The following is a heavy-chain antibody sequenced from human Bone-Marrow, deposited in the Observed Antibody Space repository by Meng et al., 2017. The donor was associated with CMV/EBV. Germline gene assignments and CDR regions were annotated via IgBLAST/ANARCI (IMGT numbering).Heavy chain of an antibody. CDR1: GFTFSSYG. V-gene: IGHV3-30*02. Sequence: GGSLRLSCAASGFTFSSYGMHWVRQAPGKGLEWVAFIWYDGNYKHYADSVKGRFTISRDTSKNTLSLQMNSLRVEDTAIYYCAKDRAVGGYYDSSGYSDYWGQGTLVTVSS. D-gene: IGHD3-22*01. CDR2: IWYDGNYK. J-gene: IGHJ4*02. CDR3: AKDRAVGGYYDSSGYSDY.